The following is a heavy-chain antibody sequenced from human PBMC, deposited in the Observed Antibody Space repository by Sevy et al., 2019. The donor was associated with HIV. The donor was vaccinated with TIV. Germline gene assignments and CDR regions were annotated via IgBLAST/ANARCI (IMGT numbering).Heavy chain of an antibody. Sequence: GGSLRLSCAASGFTFSSYAMSWVRQAPGKGLEWVSGISRSGDNTYYADSVRGRFSISRDNSKDTLYLQMNSLRADDTALYYCAKEWSQVTYWIGEFDYWGQGTLVTVSS. V-gene: IGHV3-23*01. CDR1: GFTFSSYA. CDR3: AKEWSQVTYWIGEFDY. J-gene: IGHJ4*02. CDR2: ISRSGDNT. D-gene: IGHD4-4*01.